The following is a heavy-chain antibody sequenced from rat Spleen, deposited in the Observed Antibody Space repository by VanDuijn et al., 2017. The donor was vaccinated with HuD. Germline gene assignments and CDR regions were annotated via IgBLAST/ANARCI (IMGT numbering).Heavy chain of an antibody. D-gene: IGHD1-3*01. CDR3: ARSNGYGPFDY. CDR1: GFSLTTNT. V-gene: IGHV2-15*01. CDR2: IWSGGSI. J-gene: IGHJ2*01. Sequence: QVQLKESGPGLVQPSQTLSLTCTVSGFSLTTNTVHWVRQPPGKGLEWIGTIWSGGSIDYNSALESRLSISGDSSKSQIFLKMNSLQTEDTAMYFCARSNGYGPFDYWGQGVMVTVSS.